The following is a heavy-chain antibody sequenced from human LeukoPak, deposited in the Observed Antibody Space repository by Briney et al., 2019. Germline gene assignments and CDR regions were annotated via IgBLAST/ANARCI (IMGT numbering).Heavy chain of an antibody. CDR1: GGSISTYY. CDR2: IHHSGST. Sequence: PSETLSLTCTVSGGSISTYYWSWIRQPPGKGLEWIGYIHHSGSTNYNPSLKSRVTISVDTSKNQFSLKLSSVTAAGTAVYYCARESVAGNGVDYWGQGTLVTVSS. J-gene: IGHJ4*02. V-gene: IGHV4-59*01. CDR3: ARESVAGNGVDY. D-gene: IGHD6-19*01.